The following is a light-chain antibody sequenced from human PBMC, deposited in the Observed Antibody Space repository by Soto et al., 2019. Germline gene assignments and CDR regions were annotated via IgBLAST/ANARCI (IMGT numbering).Light chain of an antibody. CDR1: QSISSW. V-gene: IGKV1-5*01. CDR2: DAS. CDR3: QQYNSYSGT. J-gene: IGKJ1*01. Sequence: DIQMTQSPSTLSASVGDRVTITCRASQSISSWLAWYQQKPGKAPKLLIYDASSLESGVPSRFSGSGSGTEFTLTISSLQPDDLATYYCQQYNSYSGTFGQGIKVDIK.